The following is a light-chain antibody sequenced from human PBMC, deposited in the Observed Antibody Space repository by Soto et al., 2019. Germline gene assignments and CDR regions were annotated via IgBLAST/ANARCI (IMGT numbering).Light chain of an antibody. J-gene: IGKJ1*01. Sequence: DIQMTQSPSTLSASVGDRDTITCRASQSISSWLAWYQQKPGKAPKLRIYRASGLESGVPSRFSGSGSGTEFTLTISSLQPDDFATYYCQQYNSYWTFGQGTKV. V-gene: IGKV1-5*03. CDR1: QSISSW. CDR2: RAS. CDR3: QQYNSYWT.